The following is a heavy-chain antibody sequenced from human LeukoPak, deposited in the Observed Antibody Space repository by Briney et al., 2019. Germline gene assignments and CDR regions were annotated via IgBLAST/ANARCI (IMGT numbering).Heavy chain of an antibody. CDR3: VVVAALRYFDY. J-gene: IGHJ4*02. V-gene: IGHV1-18*01. CDR2: ISAYNGNT. D-gene: IGHD2-15*01. CDR1: GYTFTSYG. Sequence: ASVKVSCKASGYTFTSYGISWVRQAPGQGLEWMGWISAYNGNTNYAQKLQGRVTMTTDTSTSTAYMELRSLRSDDTAVYYCVVVAALRYFDYWGQGTLVTVSS.